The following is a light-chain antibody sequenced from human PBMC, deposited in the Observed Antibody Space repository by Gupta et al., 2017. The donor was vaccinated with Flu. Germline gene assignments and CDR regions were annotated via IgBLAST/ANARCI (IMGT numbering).Light chain of an antibody. CDR2: DAS. V-gene: IGKV1-33*01. J-gene: IGKJ3*01. CDR3: QQGDNLPFT. CDR1: QDINNC. Sequence: DIQMTQSPSSLSASVGDRVTVTCQASQDINNCLLWYQQKPGKAPKLLIYDASNLETGVPSRFSGSGSGTIFTFTISSLQPEDFATYYCQQGDNLPFTFGHGTTV.